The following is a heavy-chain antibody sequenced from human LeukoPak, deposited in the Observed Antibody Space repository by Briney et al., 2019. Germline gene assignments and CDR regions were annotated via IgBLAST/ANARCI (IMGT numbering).Heavy chain of an antibody. D-gene: IGHD1-26*01. J-gene: IGHJ2*01. CDR2: ISYTGST. CDR1: GGSINSRNYY. CDR3: ARIWESGYWYFDL. V-gene: IGHV4-39*01. Sequence: SETLSLTCTVSGGSINSRNYYWAWIRQPPGKGLEWIGSISYTGSTYYNPSLKSRVTRSVDTSKNQVSLRLSSVTAADTAVYYCARIWESGYWYFDLWGRGTLVTVSS.